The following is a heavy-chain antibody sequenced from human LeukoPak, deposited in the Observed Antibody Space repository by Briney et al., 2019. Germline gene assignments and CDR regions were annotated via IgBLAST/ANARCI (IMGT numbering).Heavy chain of an antibody. CDR1: GGSFSDYY. J-gene: IGHJ4*02. Sequence: SETLSLTCAVYGGSFSDYYWSWIRQPPGKGLEWIGEINHSGSTNYNPSLKSRVTISVDTSKNRFSLKLSTVTAADTAVYYCARRPTGDPKFDYWGQGTLVTVSS. CDR3: ARRPTGDPKFDY. V-gene: IGHV4-34*01. CDR2: INHSGST. D-gene: IGHD7-27*01.